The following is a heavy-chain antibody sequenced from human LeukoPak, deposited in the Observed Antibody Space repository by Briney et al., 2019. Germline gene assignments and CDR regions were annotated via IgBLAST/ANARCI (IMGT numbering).Heavy chain of an antibody. CDR2: IYTSGST. D-gene: IGHD1-7*01. V-gene: IGHV4-4*07. CDR1: GGSISSYY. Sequence: PSETLSLTCTVSGGSISSYYWSWIRQPAGKGLQWIGRIYTSGSTNYNPSLKSRVTISVDKSKNQFSLKLSSVTAADTAVYYCARGSNWNYALEFGPWSQGTLVTVSS. J-gene: IGHJ5*02. CDR3: ARGSNWNYALEFGP.